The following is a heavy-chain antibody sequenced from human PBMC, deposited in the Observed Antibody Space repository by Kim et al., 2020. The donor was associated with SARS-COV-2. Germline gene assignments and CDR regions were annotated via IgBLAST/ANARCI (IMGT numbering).Heavy chain of an antibody. J-gene: IGHJ5*02. D-gene: IGHD3-10*01. V-gene: IGHV1-46*01. CDR1: GYTFTSYY. CDR3: ASETYYYGSGSYGRVRRWFDP. CDR2: INPSGGST. Sequence: ASVKVSCKASGYTFTSYYMHWVRQAPGQGLEWMGIINPSGGSTSYAQKFQGRVTMTRDTSTSTVYMELSSLRSEDTAVYYCASETYYYGSGSYGRVRRWFDPWGQGTLVTVSS.